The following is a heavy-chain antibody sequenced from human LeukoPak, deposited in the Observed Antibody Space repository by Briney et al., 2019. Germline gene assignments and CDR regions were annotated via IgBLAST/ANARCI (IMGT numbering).Heavy chain of an antibody. D-gene: IGHD2-2*01. Sequence: ASVKVSCKGSGYTFTSYGISWVRQAPGQGLEWMGWISAYNGNTNYAQKLQGRVTMTTDTSTSTAYMELRSLRSDDTAVYYCARSTVVPDWFDPWGQGTLVTVSS. CDR3: ARSTVVPDWFDP. CDR1: GYTFTSYG. J-gene: IGHJ5*02. V-gene: IGHV1-18*01. CDR2: ISAYNGNT.